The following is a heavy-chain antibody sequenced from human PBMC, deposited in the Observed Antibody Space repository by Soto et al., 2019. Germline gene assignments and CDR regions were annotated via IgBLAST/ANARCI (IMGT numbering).Heavy chain of an antibody. Sequence: PGESLKISCKGSGYSCTSYWIGWVRQMPGKGLEWMGIIYPGDSDTRYSPSFQGQVTISADKSISTAYLQWSSLKASDTAMYYCARQNLMGYDSSGYDYWGQGTLVTVSS. J-gene: IGHJ4*02. CDR3: ARQNLMGYDSSGYDY. CDR1: GYSCTSYW. CDR2: IYPGDSDT. V-gene: IGHV5-51*01. D-gene: IGHD3-22*01.